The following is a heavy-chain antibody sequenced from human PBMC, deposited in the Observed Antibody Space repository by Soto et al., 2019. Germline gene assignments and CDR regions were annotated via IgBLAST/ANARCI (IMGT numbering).Heavy chain of an antibody. CDR3: ASAGREVGATIGTLSY. D-gene: IGHD1-26*01. CDR2: IIPIFGTA. J-gene: IGHJ4*02. Sequence: QVQLVQSGAEVKKPGSSVKVSCKASGGTFSSYAISWVRQAPGQGLEWTGGIIPIFGTANYAQKFQGRVTITADESTSTAYMELRSLRSEDTAVYYCASAGREVGATIGTLSYWGQGTLVTVSS. CDR1: GGTFSSYA. V-gene: IGHV1-69*01.